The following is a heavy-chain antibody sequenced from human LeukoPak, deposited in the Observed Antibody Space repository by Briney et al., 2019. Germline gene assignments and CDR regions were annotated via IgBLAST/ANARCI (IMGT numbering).Heavy chain of an antibody. Sequence: PGRSLRLSCAASGFTFSSYGMHWVRQAPGKGLEWVAVISYDGSSKYYADSVKGRFTISRDNSKNTLYLQMNSLRAEDTAVYYCAKDGFDPWGQGTLVTVSS. J-gene: IGHJ5*02. V-gene: IGHV3-30*18. CDR1: GFTFSSYG. CDR2: ISYDGSSK. CDR3: AKDGFDP.